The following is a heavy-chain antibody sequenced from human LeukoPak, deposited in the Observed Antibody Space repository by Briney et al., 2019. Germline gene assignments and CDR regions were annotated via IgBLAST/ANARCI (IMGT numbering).Heavy chain of an antibody. CDR2: INLSGST. Sequence: PETPSDTRAVYGGSLRGYFWSWIRPPPREGLGWGGEINLSGSTNYNPSLLRRVTISVDTSKNQFPLKLSSVTAADTAVYYCARGDGQYYYDSSGYYPVPRLWSRRTEYFQHWGQGTLVTVSS. J-gene: IGHJ1*01. D-gene: IGHD3-22*01. CDR1: GGSLRGYF. V-gene: IGHV4-34*01. CDR3: ARGDGQYYYDSSGYYPVPRLWSRRTEYFQH.